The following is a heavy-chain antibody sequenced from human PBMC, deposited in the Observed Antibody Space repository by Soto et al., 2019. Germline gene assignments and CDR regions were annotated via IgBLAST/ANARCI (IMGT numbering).Heavy chain of an antibody. J-gene: IGHJ6*02. CDR3: ARDRAEGSSSTPAGGMDV. V-gene: IGHV4-59*01. CDR1: GGSIITYY. CDR2: IHYSGVT. Sequence: SETLSLTCIVSGGSIITYYWNWIRQPPGGGLEWIAYIHYSGVTNYSPSLRGRVSISIDRSNNEFSLKVSSVTAADTAVYYCARDRAEGSSSTPAGGMDVWGPGTTVTVSS. D-gene: IGHD6-6*01.